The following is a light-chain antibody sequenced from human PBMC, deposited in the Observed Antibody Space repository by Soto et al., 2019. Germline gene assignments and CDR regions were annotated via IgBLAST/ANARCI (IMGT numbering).Light chain of an antibody. Sequence: EIVMTQSPATLSVSPGERATLSCRASQSVSSNLAWYQQKPGQAPRLLIYGASTRATGIPARFSGSGSGTEFTLTSSSLQPEDFAVYYCQQYNNWYTFGQGTKLEIK. J-gene: IGKJ2*01. V-gene: IGKV3-15*01. CDR2: GAS. CDR3: QQYNNWYT. CDR1: QSVSSN.